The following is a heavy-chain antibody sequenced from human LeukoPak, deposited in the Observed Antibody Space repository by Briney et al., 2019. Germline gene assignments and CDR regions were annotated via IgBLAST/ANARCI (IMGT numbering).Heavy chain of an antibody. V-gene: IGHV4-59*01. D-gene: IGHD5-18*01. CDR2: FHNSGTS. CDR3: ARENDRYGRIDY. J-gene: IGHJ4*02. Sequence: SETLSLTCTVSDDSISDYYRGWIRQPPGKGLEWIGYFHNSGTSTYNPSLKSRVIISIDTSKTQFSLRLSSVTAADTAVYYCARENDRYGRIDYWGQGTQVTVSS. CDR1: DDSISDYY.